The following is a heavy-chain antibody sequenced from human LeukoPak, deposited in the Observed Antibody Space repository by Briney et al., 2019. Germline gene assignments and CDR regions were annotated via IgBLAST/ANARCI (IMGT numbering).Heavy chain of an antibody. V-gene: IGHV3-21*01. Sequence: PGGSLRLSCAASGFTFSSYSMNWVRQAPGKGLEWVSSISSSSYIYYADSVKGRFTISRDNAKNSLYLQMNSLRAEDTAVYYCARDGPTPYYDFWSGYYNGFDPWGQGTLVTVSS. CDR1: GFTFSSYS. J-gene: IGHJ5*02. D-gene: IGHD3-3*01. CDR2: ISSSSYI. CDR3: ARDGPTPYYDFWSGYYNGFDP.